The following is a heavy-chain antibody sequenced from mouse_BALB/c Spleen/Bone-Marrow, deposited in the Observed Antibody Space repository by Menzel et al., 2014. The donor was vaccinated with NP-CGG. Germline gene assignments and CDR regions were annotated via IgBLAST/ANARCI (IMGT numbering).Heavy chain of an antibody. CDR3: ARGGGNFFPPMDY. CDR1: VYTFTNYV. D-gene: IGHD2-1*01. Sequence: ESGPELVKPGASVKMSCKASVYTFTNYVIHWVKQKPGQGLEWIGYINPYNDGTKYNEKFRGKATLTPDKSSSTAYMELSSLTSEDSAVYYCARGGGNFFPPMDYWGQGTSVTASS. CDR2: INPYNDGT. J-gene: IGHJ4*01. V-gene: IGHV1-14*01.